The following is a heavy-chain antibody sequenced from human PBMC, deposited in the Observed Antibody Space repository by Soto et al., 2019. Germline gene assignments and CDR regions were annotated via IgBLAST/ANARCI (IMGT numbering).Heavy chain of an antibody. V-gene: IGHV5-51*01. CDR3: ARPLRHYYDSSGSPDAFDI. Sequence: GESLKISCKGSGYSFTSYWIGWVRQMPGKGLEWMGIIYPGDSDTRYSPSFQGQVTISADRSISTAYLQWSSLKASDTAMYYCARPLRHYYDSSGSPDAFDIWGQGTMVTVS. J-gene: IGHJ3*02. CDR2: IYPGDSDT. CDR1: GYSFTSYW. D-gene: IGHD3-22*01.